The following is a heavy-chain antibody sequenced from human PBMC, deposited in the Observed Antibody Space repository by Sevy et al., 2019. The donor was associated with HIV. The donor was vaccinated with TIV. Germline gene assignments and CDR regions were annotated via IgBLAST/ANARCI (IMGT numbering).Heavy chain of an antibody. J-gene: IGHJ5*02. Sequence: SETLSLTCTVSGGSISSSSYYWGWIRQPPGKGLEWIGNIYYSGSSYYNPSLNSRVTISVVTSKNQFSLKLTSVTAADTAVYYCAGFEYGDYTNXFDXWXQGTLVTVSS. CDR1: GGSISSSSYY. CDR3: AGFEYGDYTNXFDX. CDR2: IYYSGSS. D-gene: IGHD4-17*01. V-gene: IGHV4-39*01.